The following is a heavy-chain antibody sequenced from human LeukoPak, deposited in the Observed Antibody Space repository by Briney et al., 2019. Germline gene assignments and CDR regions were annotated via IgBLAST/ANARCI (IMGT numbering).Heavy chain of an antibody. V-gene: IGHV5-51*01. D-gene: IGHD4-17*01. CDR1: GYRFTSYW. Sequence: PGESLKISCKASGYRFTSYWIGRVRQMPGKGLEWMGIIYPGDSDTRYSPSFQGQVTISADKSISTAYLQWSSLKASDTAMYYCARPEEHGDYVHDAFDIWGQGTMVTVSS. J-gene: IGHJ3*02. CDR2: IYPGDSDT. CDR3: ARPEEHGDYVHDAFDI.